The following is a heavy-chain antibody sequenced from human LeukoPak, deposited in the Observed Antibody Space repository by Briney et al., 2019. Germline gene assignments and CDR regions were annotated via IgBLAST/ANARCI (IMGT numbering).Heavy chain of an antibody. CDR2: IYYSGST. Sequence: SETLSLTCTGSGGSISSYYWSWIRQPPGKGLEWIGYIYYSGSTNYNPSLKSRVTISVDTSKNQFSLKLSSVTAADTAVYYCARGVDYTNPLIDYYYYMDVWGKGTTVTVSS. CDR3: ARGVDYTNPLIDYYYYMDV. J-gene: IGHJ6*03. V-gene: IGHV4-59*01. CDR1: GGSISSYY. D-gene: IGHD4-11*01.